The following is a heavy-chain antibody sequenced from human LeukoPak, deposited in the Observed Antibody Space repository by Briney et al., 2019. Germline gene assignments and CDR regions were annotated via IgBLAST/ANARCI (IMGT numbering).Heavy chain of an antibody. D-gene: IGHD6-19*01. V-gene: IGHV4-39*07. CDR3: VWSSGWYHGYFQH. J-gene: IGHJ1*01. CDR1: GVSIGSSNSY. Sequence: SETLSLTCTVSGVSIGSSNSYWGWIRQPPGKGLEWIGEIYYSGSTNYNPSLKSRITVSIDKSKNQFSLKVNSVTAADTAVYYCVWSSGWYHGYFQHWGQGTLVTVSS. CDR2: IYYSGST.